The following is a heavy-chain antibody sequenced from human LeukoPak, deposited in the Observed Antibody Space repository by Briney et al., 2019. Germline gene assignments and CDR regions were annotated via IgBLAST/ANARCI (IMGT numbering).Heavy chain of an antibody. CDR2: IYYSGST. V-gene: IGHV4-59*01. CDR3: ARVTGVLKDGYLCY. Sequence: SETLSLTCAVYGGSFRGYYWSWIRQPPGKGLEWIGYIYYSGSTNYNPSLKSRVTISVETPKNQFSLKVSAVPAAGTAVYYFARVTGVLKDGYLCYWGQGTPVTVPS. J-gene: IGHJ4*01. D-gene: IGHD5-24*01. CDR1: GGSFRGYY.